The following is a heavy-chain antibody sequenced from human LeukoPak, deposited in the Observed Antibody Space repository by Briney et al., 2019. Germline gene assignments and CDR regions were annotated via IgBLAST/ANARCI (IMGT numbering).Heavy chain of an antibody. D-gene: IGHD1-26*01. CDR2: INPNSVGT. CDR3: ARDREVGDRGGYYFDY. V-gene: IGHV1-2*02. CDR1: GYTFTRYY. Sequence: ASVKVSCKASGYTFTRYYMHWVRQAPGQGLEWMGWINPNSVGTNYAQKFQGRVTMTRDTSISTAYMELSRLRSDDTAVYYCARDREVGDRGGYYFDYWGQGTLVTVSS. J-gene: IGHJ4*02.